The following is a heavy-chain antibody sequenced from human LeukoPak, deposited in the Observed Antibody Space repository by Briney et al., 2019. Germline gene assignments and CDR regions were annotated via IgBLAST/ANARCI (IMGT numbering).Heavy chain of an antibody. J-gene: IGHJ5*02. V-gene: IGHV3-21*01. D-gene: IGHD6-13*01. CDR2: ISSSSSYI. Sequence: GGSLRLSCAASGFTFSSYSMNWVRQAPGKGLEWVSSISSSSSYIYYADSVKGRFTISRDNAKNSLYLQMNSLRAEDTAVYYCARTPRGSSWYKGYNWFDPWGQGTLVTVSS. CDR1: GFTFSSYS. CDR3: ARTPRGSSWYKGYNWFDP.